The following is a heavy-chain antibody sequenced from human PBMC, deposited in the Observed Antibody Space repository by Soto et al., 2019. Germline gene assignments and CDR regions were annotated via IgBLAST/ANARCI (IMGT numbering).Heavy chain of an antibody. J-gene: IGHJ6*02. CDR3: ARVIGYNYGLDV. CDR1: GFTFSSYD. CDR2: IGTAGDT. V-gene: IGHV3-13*01. Sequence: GGSLRLSCAASGFTFSSYDMHWVRQAAGKGLEWVSVIGTAGDTHYAGSVKGRFTISRENAKNSLYLQMNSLRAGDTAVYYCARVIGYNYGLDVWGQGTTVTVSS. D-gene: IGHD3-16*02.